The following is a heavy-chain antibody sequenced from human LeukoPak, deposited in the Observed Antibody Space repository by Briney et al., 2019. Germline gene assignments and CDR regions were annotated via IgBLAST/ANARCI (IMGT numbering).Heavy chain of an antibody. Sequence: SETLSLTCAVYGGSFSGYYWSWIRQPPGKGLEWIGEINHSGSTNYNPSLKSRVTISVDTSKNQFSLKLSSVTAADTAVYYCARGRGEATIGWFDPWGQETLVTVSS. D-gene: IGHD5-24*01. CDR3: ARGRGEATIGWFDP. J-gene: IGHJ5*02. V-gene: IGHV4-34*01. CDR1: GGSFSGYY. CDR2: INHSGST.